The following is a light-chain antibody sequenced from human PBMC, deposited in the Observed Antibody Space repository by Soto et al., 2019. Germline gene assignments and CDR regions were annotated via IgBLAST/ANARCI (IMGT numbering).Light chain of an antibody. J-gene: IGLJ1*01. CDR1: NSNIGSNT. CDR2: YDN. Sequence: QLVLTQPPSASGTPGQRVTISCSGSNSNIGSNTVNWYQQLPGTAPKLLIYYDNLRPSGVPDRISGPKSGTSASLAISGLQSDDEADYYCAAWDDSLNGRVFGTGTKLTVL. CDR3: AAWDDSLNGRV. V-gene: IGLV1-44*01.